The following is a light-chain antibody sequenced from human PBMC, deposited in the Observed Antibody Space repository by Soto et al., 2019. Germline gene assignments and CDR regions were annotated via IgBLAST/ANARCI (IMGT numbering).Light chain of an antibody. CDR3: QHYHSGHRIA. Sequence: EIVLTQSPDTLSLSPGERATLSRRASQSVTTSLAWYQQKTGQPTRLLISGASRRANGIPDRFSGSGSETDFTLTINRLEPEDFAPYYCQHYHSGHRIAFGQGTRLEIK. J-gene: IGKJ5*01. CDR2: GAS. V-gene: IGKV3-20*01. CDR1: QSVTTS.